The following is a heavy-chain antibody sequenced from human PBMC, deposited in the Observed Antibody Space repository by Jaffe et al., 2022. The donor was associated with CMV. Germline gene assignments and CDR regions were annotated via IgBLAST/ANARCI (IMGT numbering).Heavy chain of an antibody. CDR1: GFTFNNYE. CDR3: ARYPRYCSGSSCYSWGWPPKHYFYYMDV. J-gene: IGHJ6*03. D-gene: IGHD2-15*01. CDR2: ISGSGSTSPSIM. Sequence: EVQLVESGGGLVQPGGSLRLSCAASGFTFNNYEMNWVRQAPGEGLEWVSYISGSGSTSPSIMYYADSVKGRFTISRDNAKNSVFLQMNSLRGEDTAVYYCARYPRYCSGSSCYSWGWPPKHYFYYMDVWGKGTTVIVSS. V-gene: IGHV3-48*03.